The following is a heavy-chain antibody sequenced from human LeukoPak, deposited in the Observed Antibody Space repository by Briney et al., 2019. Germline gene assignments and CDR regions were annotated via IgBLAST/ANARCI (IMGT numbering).Heavy chain of an antibody. CDR2: ISYDGSNK. Sequence: GGSLRLSCAASGFTFSSYGMHWVRQAPGKGLEWVAVISYDGSNKYYADSVKGRFTISRDNSKNTLYLQMNSLRAEDTAVYYCAKLYYYGSGSYYNGGYYYYMDVWGKGTTVTVSS. CDR1: GFTFSSYG. CDR3: AKLYYYGSGSYYNGGYYYYMDV. D-gene: IGHD3-10*01. J-gene: IGHJ6*03. V-gene: IGHV3-30*18.